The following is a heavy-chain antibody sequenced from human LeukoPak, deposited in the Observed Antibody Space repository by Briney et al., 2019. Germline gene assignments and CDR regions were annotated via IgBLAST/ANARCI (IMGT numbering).Heavy chain of an antibody. J-gene: IGHJ4*02. V-gene: IGHV3-7*03. CDR2: ITEDGSER. D-gene: IGHD2-8*01. Sequence: GGSLRLSCEGSAFIFSGHGMNWVRQTPGKGLEWVASITEDGSERQYVDSVKGRFSISRDNTKGSLFLQLNSLRAEDTAVYYCARDLGYCTNGVCHTRFASWGQGNLVAVSS. CDR3: ARDLGYCTNGVCHTRFAS. CDR1: AFIFSGHG.